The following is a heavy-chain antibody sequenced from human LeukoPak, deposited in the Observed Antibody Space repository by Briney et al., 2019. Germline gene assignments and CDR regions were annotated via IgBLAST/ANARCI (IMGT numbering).Heavy chain of an antibody. V-gene: IGHV1-18*01. CDR2: VSTHDGRT. D-gene: IGHD6-19*01. J-gene: IGHJ4*02. CDR3: AKAGYSSGWRNFDY. CDR1: GYFFTNYG. Sequence: ASVKVSCKASGYFFTNYGITWVRQAPGQGLEWMGWVSTHDGRTEFPQNLQDRVTLTTDTSTNTAYMELRSLRSDDTAVYYCAKAGYSSGWRNFDYWGQGTLVTVSS.